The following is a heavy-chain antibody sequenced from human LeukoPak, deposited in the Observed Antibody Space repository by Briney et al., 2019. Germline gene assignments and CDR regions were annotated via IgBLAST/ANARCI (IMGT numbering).Heavy chain of an antibody. V-gene: IGHV1-69*06. Sequence: GASVKVSCKASGYSFNSQGMNWVRQAPGQGLEWMGGIIPIFGTANYAQKFQGRVTITADKSTSTAYMELSSLRSEDTAVYYCARALTGTTLYYFDYWGQGTLVTVSS. CDR3: ARALTGTTLYYFDY. CDR1: GYSFNSQG. J-gene: IGHJ4*02. D-gene: IGHD1-7*01. CDR2: IIPIFGTA.